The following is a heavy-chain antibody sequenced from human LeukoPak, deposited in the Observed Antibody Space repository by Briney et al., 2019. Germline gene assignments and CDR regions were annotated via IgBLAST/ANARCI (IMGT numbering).Heavy chain of an antibody. CDR1: GITFSSYA. CDR3: ARAVGGDGSGSL. V-gene: IGHV3-23*01. CDR2: ISGSGGST. J-gene: IGHJ4*02. Sequence: GGSLRLSCASGITFSSYAMSWVRQAPGKGLDWVSAISGSGGSTYYADSVKGRFTISRDNSQNTLYLQMNSLRAEDTAVYYCARAVGGDGSGSLWGPGTLVTVSS. D-gene: IGHD3-10*01.